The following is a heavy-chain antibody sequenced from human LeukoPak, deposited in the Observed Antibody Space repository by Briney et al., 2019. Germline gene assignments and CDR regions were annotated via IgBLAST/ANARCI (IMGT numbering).Heavy chain of an antibody. J-gene: IGHJ5*02. D-gene: IGHD2-2*01. CDR2: INHSGST. Sequence: SETLSLTCAVYGGSFSGYYWSWIRQPPGKGLEWIGEINHSGSTNYNPSLKSRVTISVDTSKNQFSLKLSSVTAADMAVYYCARGRGCSSTSCQNWFDPWGQGTLVTVSS. CDR3: ARGRGCSSTSCQNWFDP. CDR1: GGSFSGYY. V-gene: IGHV4-34*01.